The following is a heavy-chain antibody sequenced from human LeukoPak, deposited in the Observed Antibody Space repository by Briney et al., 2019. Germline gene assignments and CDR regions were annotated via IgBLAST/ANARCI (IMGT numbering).Heavy chain of an antibody. V-gene: IGHV4-59*08. CDR2: IYYSGGT. CDR1: GGSMSPYH. D-gene: IGHD3-9*01. Sequence: PLETLSLTCTVSGGSMSPYHWGLIRQSPVAGLDWIGYIYYSGGTNYNPSLKSRVTMSVDTSKNQFSLKLSSVTAADTAVFFRARTGYDILTGFIWGQGTMVTVSS. J-gene: IGHJ3*02. CDR3: ARTGYDILTGFI.